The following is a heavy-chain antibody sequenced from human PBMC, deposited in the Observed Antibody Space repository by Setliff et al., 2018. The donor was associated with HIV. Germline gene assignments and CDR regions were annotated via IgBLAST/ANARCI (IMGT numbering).Heavy chain of an antibody. J-gene: IGHJ5*02. D-gene: IGHD1-1*01. CDR1: GGSIRTSY. CDR2: IIYAERA. CDR3: AREGRSGWFGP. Sequence: PDTLSLTCTVSGGSIRTSYWSWIRQPPGKGLEWIGSIIYAERANYNHSRRSRVTMSLATSTSQVSLKLTSVTAADTAVYFCAREGRSGWFGPWGQGSLVTVSS. V-gene: IGHV4-59*01.